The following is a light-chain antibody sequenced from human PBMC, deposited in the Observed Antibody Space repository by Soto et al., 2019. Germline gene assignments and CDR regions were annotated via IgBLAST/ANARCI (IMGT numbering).Light chain of an antibody. Sequence: QSVLTQPPSVSGAPGQRVTISCTGRSSNIGAGYDVHWYQQLPGIAPKLLIYANTNRPSGVPDRFSGSKSGTSASLAITGLQAEDEADYYCQSYDRSLGGWVFGGGTKLTVL. CDR3: QSYDRSLGGWV. J-gene: IGLJ3*02. V-gene: IGLV1-40*01. CDR1: SSNIGAGYD. CDR2: ANT.